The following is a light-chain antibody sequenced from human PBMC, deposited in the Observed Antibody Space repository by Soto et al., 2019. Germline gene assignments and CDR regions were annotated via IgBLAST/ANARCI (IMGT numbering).Light chain of an antibody. CDR3: QPLNNFPYN. V-gene: IGKV1-9*01. J-gene: IGKJ2*01. CDR1: HGIGNY. Sequence: DIQLTQSPSTLSASVGDRVTITCRASHGIGNYLAWYQQKPGKAPKLLIYAAYTLQSGVPSTFSGSGSGTEFTLTISSLQAEDFAPYDCQPLNNFPYNFGQGTKLEIK. CDR2: AAY.